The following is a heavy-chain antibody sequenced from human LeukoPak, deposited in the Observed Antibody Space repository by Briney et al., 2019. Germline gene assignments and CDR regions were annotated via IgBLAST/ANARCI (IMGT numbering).Heavy chain of an antibody. J-gene: IGHJ4*02. D-gene: IGHD3-22*01. CDR3: ARDLAGSLFYDSSGYEDY. CDR2: ISSSSSTI. Sequence: PGGSLRLSCAASGFTFSSYSMNWVRQAPGKGLEWVSYISSSSSTIYYADSVKGRFTISRDNAKNSLYLQMNSLRAEDTAVYYCARDLAGSLFYDSSGYEDYWGQGTLVTVSS. V-gene: IGHV3-48*01. CDR1: GFTFSSYS.